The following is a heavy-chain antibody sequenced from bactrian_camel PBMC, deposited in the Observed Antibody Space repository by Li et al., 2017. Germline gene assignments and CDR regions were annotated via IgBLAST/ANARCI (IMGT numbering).Heavy chain of an antibody. V-gene: IGHV3S6*01. CDR2: IYRDGKNT. CDR1: GFVFRSHV. J-gene: IGHJ4*01. Sequence: HVQLVESGGDLVQPGGSLTLSCTASGFVFRSHVMTWVRQALGKGLEWVATIYRDGKNTYYADSVKGRFTVSKDSAKNTVYLQMNSLKPEDTAVYYCAAAKIGFPSLARYLYTEWGPGTQVTVS. CDR3: AAAKIGFPSLARYLYTE. D-gene: IGHD5*01.